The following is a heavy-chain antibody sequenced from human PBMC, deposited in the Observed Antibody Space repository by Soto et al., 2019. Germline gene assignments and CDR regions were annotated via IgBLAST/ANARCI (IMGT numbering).Heavy chain of an antibody. CDR2: IRGKTDTYAT. D-gene: IGHD6-13*01. Sequence: PXGSLRLSCAASGFTFSGSSMHWVRQASGKGLEWAGRIRGKTDTYATAYAAPVRGRFTISRDDSKNTAYLQMNSLKTEDTAVYFCNKRIGAYAMDVWGQGTTVTVSS. V-gene: IGHV3-73*01. CDR1: GFTFSGSS. J-gene: IGHJ6*02. CDR3: NKRIGAYAMDV.